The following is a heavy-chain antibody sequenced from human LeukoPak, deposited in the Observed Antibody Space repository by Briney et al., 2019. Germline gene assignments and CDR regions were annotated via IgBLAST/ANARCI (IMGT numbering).Heavy chain of an antibody. V-gene: IGHV1-24*01. Sequence: ASVNVSCKVSGYTLTELSMHWVRQAPGKGLEGMGGFDPEDGETIYAQKFQGRVTMTEDTSTDTAYMELSSLRSEDTAVYYCATAPYQLPGLAVYYYGMDVWGQGTTVTVSS. CDR3: ATAPYQLPGLAVYYYGMDV. CDR1: GYTLTELS. J-gene: IGHJ6*02. CDR2: FDPEDGET. D-gene: IGHD2-2*01.